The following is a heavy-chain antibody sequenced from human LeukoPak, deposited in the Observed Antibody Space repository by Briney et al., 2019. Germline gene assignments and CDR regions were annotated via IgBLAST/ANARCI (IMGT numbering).Heavy chain of an antibody. D-gene: IGHD2-21*02. Sequence: SETLSLTCAVYGGSFSGYYWSWIRQPPGKGLERIGEINHSGSTNYNPSLKSRVTISVDTSKNQFSLKLSSVTAADTAVYYCARATRGDSTWYFDLWGRGTLVTVSS. CDR3: ARATRGDSTWYFDL. V-gene: IGHV4-34*01. CDR2: INHSGST. J-gene: IGHJ2*01. CDR1: GGSFSGYY.